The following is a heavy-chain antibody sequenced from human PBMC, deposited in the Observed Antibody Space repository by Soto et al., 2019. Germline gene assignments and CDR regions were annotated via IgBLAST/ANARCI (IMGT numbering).Heavy chain of an antibody. V-gene: IGHV3-64*01. CDR2: ISSNGGST. CDR3: AIRSGNDAFDI. CDR1: GFIFSNYP. Sequence: GSLRLSCAASGFIFSNYPMHWVRQAPGKGLEYVSTISSNGGSTYYANSVKGRFTISRDNSKNTLYLQMGSLRAEDMAVYYCAIRSGNDAFDIWGQGTMVTVSS. J-gene: IGHJ3*02. D-gene: IGHD3-10*01.